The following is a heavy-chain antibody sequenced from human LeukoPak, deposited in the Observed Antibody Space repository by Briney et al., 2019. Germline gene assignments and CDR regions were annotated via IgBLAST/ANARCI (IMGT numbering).Heavy chain of an antibody. CDR1: GYTFTCYY. Sequence: ASVKVSCKASGYTFTCYYMHWVRQAPGQGLEWMGWINPNSGGTNYAQKFQGRVTMTRDTSISTAYMELSRLRSDDTAVYYCARDKSRAYSGSYGWFDPWGQGTLVTVSS. CDR2: INPNSGGT. V-gene: IGHV1-2*02. J-gene: IGHJ5*02. CDR3: ARDKSRAYSGSYGWFDP. D-gene: IGHD1-26*01.